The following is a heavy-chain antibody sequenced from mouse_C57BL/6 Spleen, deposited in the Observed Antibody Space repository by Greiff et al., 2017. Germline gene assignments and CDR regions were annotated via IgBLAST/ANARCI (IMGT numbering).Heavy chain of an antibody. CDR1: GYAFSSYW. CDR3: ARASRLCSAMDY. V-gene: IGHV1-80*01. Sequence: QVQLQQPGAELVKPGASVKISCKASGYAFSSYWMTWVKQRPGTGLEWIGQIYPGDGDTNSTGQFTGKATLTADKSSSTAYMQLSSLTSEDSAVYFCARASRLCSAMDYWGQGTSVTVSS. CDR2: IYPGDGDT. D-gene: IGHD6-1*01. J-gene: IGHJ4*01.